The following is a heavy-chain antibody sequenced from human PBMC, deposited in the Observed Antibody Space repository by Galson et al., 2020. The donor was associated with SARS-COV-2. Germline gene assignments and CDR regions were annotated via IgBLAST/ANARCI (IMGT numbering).Heavy chain of an antibody. D-gene: IGHD3-9*01. V-gene: IGHV3-48*03. Sequence: GGSLRLSCAASGFTFSSYEMNWVRQAPGKGLEWVSYISSSGSTIYYADSVKGRFTISRDNAKNSLYLQMNSLRAEDTAVYYCARGDDYDILTGQLDYWGQGTLVTVSS. CDR1: GFTFSSYE. J-gene: IGHJ4*02. CDR3: ARGDDYDILTGQLDY. CDR2: ISSSGSTI.